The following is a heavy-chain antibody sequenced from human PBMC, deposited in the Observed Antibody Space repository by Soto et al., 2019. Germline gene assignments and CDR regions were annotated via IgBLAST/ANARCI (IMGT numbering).Heavy chain of an antibody. J-gene: IGHJ4*02. CDR3: AKQQMGVIRALDY. Sequence: GGALRLSCGGSGFTFSNYANSWIRRAPGKGLEWVSTIRETGNTYYADSVRGRFATSRDNSENTLYLQMSSLRAEDTAVYYCAKQQMGVIRALDYWGQGTLVTVSS. V-gene: IGHV3-23*01. CDR2: IRETGNT. D-gene: IGHD1-26*01. CDR1: GFTFSNYA.